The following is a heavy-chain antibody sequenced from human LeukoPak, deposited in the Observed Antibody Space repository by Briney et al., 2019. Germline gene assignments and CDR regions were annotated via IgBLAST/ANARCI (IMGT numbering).Heavy chain of an antibody. J-gene: IGHJ5*02. CDR2: IIPIFGTA. Sequence: AASVKVSCKASGGTFSSYAISWVRQAPGQGLEWMGRIIPIFGTANYAQKFQGRVTITTDESTSTAYMELSSLRSEDTAVYYCARRSIGLYGPLFDPWGQGTLDTVSS. D-gene: IGHD2/OR15-2a*01. CDR3: ARRSIGLYGPLFDP. CDR1: GGTFSSYA. V-gene: IGHV1-69*05.